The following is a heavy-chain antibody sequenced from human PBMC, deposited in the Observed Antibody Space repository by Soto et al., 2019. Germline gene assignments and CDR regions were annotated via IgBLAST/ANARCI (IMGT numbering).Heavy chain of an antibody. CDR2: INHSGST. CDR1: GGSFSGYY. Sequence: SETLSLTCAVYGGSFSGYYWGWIRQPPGKVLEWIGEINHSGSTNYNPSLKSRVTISVDTSKNQFSLKLSSVTAADTAVYYCANLIVFHSSYYHDYWGHGTLVTVSS. J-gene: IGHJ4*01. D-gene: IGHD1-26*01. CDR3: ANLIVFHSSYYHDY. V-gene: IGHV4-34*01.